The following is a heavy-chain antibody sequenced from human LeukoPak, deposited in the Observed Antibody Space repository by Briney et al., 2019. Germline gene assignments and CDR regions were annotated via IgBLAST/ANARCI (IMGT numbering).Heavy chain of an antibody. CDR1: GHTFTTYY. CDR3: AKETPNTGWFDP. J-gene: IGHJ5*02. D-gene: IGHD1-14*01. Sequence: ASVKVSCKASGHTFTTYYVHLVRQAPGQGLEWMGVINPSGDGTNYPQRFEGRVTLTRDTSTSTVYMELSSLRSEDTAIYYCAKETPNTGWFDPWGQGTLVTVSS. CDR2: INPSGDGT. V-gene: IGHV1-46*01.